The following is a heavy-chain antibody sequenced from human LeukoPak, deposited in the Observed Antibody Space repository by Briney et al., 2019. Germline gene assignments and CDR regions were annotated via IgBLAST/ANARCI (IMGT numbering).Heavy chain of an antibody. CDR3: ARSRLRFLEWAD. Sequence: GASVKVSCKASGHTFSTYCMHWVRQAPGQGLEGMGIIYPSTGVTINIHKFQGRLTITSDTSTNTVYMELSRLESQDTAVYYCARSRLRFLEWADWGQGSLVTVSS. J-gene: IGHJ1*01. D-gene: IGHD3-3*01. V-gene: IGHV1-46*01. CDR1: GHTFSTYC. CDR2: IYPSTGVT.